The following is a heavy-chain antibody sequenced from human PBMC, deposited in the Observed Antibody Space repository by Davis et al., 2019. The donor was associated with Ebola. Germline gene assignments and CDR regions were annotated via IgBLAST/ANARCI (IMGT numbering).Heavy chain of an antibody. Sequence: GESLKISCAASGFTFSSYGMHWVRQAPGKGLEWVSSISSSSSYIYYADSVKGRFTISRDNAKNSLYLQMNSLRAEDTAVYYCARAPTVTNPDYWGQGTLVTVSS. CDR3: ARAPTVTNPDY. CDR2: ISSSSSYI. D-gene: IGHD4-17*01. J-gene: IGHJ4*02. CDR1: GFTFSSYG. V-gene: IGHV3-21*01.